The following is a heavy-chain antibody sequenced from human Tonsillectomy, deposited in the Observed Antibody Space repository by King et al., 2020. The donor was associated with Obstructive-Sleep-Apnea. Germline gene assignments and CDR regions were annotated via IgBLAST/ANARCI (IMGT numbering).Heavy chain of an antibody. CDR2: TYYRSTWYN. D-gene: IGHD2-2*01. CDR1: GDSVSSNSAA. V-gene: IGHV6-1*01. Sequence: VQLQQSGPGLVKPSQTLSLTCAISGDSVSSNSAAWNWIRQSPSRGLEWLGRTYYRSTWYNDYAVSVKRRITINSDTSKNQFSLQLNSVTPEDTAVYYCARDQIVVVPAAIHYYGMDVWGQGTTVTVSS. J-gene: IGHJ6*02. CDR3: ARDQIVVVPAAIHYYGMDV.